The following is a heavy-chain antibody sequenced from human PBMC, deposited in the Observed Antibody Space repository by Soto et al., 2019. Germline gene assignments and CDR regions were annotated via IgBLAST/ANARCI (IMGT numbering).Heavy chain of an antibody. J-gene: IGHJ4*02. Sequence: PGGSLRLSCAASGFTFDDYAMHWVRQAPGKGLEWVSGISWNSGSIGYADSVKGRFTISRDNAKNSLYLQMNSLRAEDTALYYCAKEVDYVWGSPLDYWGQGTLVTVSS. D-gene: IGHD3-16*01. V-gene: IGHV3-9*01. CDR3: AKEVDYVWGSPLDY. CDR1: GFTFDDYA. CDR2: ISWNSGSI.